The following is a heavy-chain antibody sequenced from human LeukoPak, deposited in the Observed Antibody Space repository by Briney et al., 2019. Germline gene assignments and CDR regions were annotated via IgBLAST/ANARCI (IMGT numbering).Heavy chain of an antibody. CDR3: ARDLPETVTTGDDY. Sequence: PGGSLRLSCATSGFTFNNYGMNWVRQAPGKGLEWVSYISSSGTTIYYADSVRGRFTISRDNAKNSLYLQMNSLRAEDTAVYYCARDLPETVTTGDDYWGQGTLVTVSS. J-gene: IGHJ4*02. V-gene: IGHV3-48*04. CDR1: GFTFNNYG. CDR2: ISSSGTTI. D-gene: IGHD4-17*01.